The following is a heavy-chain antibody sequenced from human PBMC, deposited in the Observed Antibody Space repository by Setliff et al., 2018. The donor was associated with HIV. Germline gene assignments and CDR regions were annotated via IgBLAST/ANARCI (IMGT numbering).Heavy chain of an antibody. J-gene: IGHJ6*04. V-gene: IGHV4-59*01. D-gene: IGHD2-15*01. Sequence: PSETLSLTCTVSGDPLSGYYWNWIRQPPGKGLEWIGYIYYSGRTDYNPSFRRRASISLDTSKNQFAMRRNSVTAADSAIYYCARGWELLPYWALNVWGKGTTVTVSS. CDR2: IYYSGRT. CDR3: ARGWELLPYWALNV. CDR1: GDPLSGYY.